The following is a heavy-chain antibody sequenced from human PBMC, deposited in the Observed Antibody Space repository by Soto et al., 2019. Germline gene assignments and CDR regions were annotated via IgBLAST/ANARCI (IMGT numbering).Heavy chain of an antibody. Sequence: QVQLVQSGAEVKKPGASVGVSCKASGYTFTNYGISWVRPAPGQGLEWIGWISAYNGDTMYAQKRQGRVTMTTDTPTSTAYMELRSLRSDHTAMDSCARAPSSLPEDYWCQGTLVTVSS. V-gene: IGHV1-18*01. CDR2: ISAYNGDT. CDR1: GYTFTNYG. J-gene: IGHJ4*02. CDR3: ARAPSSLPEDY.